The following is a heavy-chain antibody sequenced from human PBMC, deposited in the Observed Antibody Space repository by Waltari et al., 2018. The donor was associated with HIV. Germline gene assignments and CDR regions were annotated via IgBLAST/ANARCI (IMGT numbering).Heavy chain of an antibody. CDR3: ARERAASGYYRDAFDI. Sequence: QVQLQESGPGLVKPSETLSLTCAVSGYSISSGYYWGWIRQPPGKGLEWIRSIYHSGTTYYNPSLKSRFTISVDTSKNQFSLKLSSVTTADTAVYYCARERAASGYYRDAFDIWGQGTMVTVSS. CDR1: GYSISSGYY. J-gene: IGHJ3*02. V-gene: IGHV4-38-2*02. CDR2: IYHSGTT. D-gene: IGHD3-22*01.